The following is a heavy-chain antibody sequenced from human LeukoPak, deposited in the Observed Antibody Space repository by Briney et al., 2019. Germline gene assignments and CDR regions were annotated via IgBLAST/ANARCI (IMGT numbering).Heavy chain of an antibody. V-gene: IGHV3-30*02. D-gene: IGHD2-2*01. J-gene: IGHJ4*02. CDR3: ARAIVVPAAMGGY. Sequence: GGSLRLSCAASGFTFTNYWMSWVRQAPGKGLEWVAFIRYDGSNKYYADSVKGRFTISRDNSKNTLYLQMNSLRAEDTAVYYCARAIVVPAAMGGYWGQGTLVTVSS. CDR2: IRYDGSNK. CDR1: GFTFTNYW.